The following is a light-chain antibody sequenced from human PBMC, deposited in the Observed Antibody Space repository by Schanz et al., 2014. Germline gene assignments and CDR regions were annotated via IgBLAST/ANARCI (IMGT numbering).Light chain of an antibody. V-gene: IGKV3-15*01. CDR3: QQYKDWPGT. Sequence: EVVMTQSPATLSMSPGDRATLSCRASQSLSTNLAWFQQKPGQAPRLIIYGISVRAAGIPTRFSGSGSGTEFTLTISSLQSEDFAVYYCQQYKDWPGTFGQGTKVE. CDR2: GIS. CDR1: QSLSTN. J-gene: IGKJ1*01.